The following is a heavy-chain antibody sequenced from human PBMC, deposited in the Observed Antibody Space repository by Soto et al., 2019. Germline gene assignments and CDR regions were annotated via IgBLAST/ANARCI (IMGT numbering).Heavy chain of an antibody. CDR3: ARLDGDIVVVPAAPFDY. D-gene: IGHD2-2*01. V-gene: IGHV5-51*01. Sequence: PGESLKISCKGSGYSFTNFWIGWVRQMPGKGLEWMGIIHPGDSDIRYSPSFQGQVTISADESISTAHLQWSSLKASDTAMYYCARLDGDIVVVPAAPFDYWGQGTLVTVS. CDR2: IHPGDSDI. J-gene: IGHJ4*01. CDR1: GYSFTNFW.